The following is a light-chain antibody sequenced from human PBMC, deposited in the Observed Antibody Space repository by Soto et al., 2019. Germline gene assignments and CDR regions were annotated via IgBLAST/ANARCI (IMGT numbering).Light chain of an antibody. CDR3: LQDYNYPFS. CDR1: QGIRND. Sequence: ALPMTQSPSSLSASVGDRVTITCRASQGIRNDLGWYQQKPGKAPKLLIYAASSLQSGVPSRFSGSGSGTDFTLTISSLQPEGFATYYCLQDYNYPFSFGPGTKVDIK. CDR2: AAS. J-gene: IGKJ3*01. V-gene: IGKV1-6*01.